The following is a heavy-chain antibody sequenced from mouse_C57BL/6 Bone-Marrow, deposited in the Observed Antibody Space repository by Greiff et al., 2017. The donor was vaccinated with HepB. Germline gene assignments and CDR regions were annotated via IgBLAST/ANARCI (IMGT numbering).Heavy chain of an antibody. CDR1: GYTFTSYW. J-gene: IGHJ2*01. V-gene: IGHV1-55*01. Sequence: QVQLKQSGAELVKPGASVKMSCKASGYTFTSYWITWVKQRPGQGLEWIGDIYPGSGSTNYNEKFKSKATLTVDTSSSTAYMQLSSLTSEDSAVYYCARPYYYGSSSDYWGQGTTLTVSS. D-gene: IGHD1-1*01. CDR2: IYPGSGST. CDR3: ARPYYYGSSSDY.